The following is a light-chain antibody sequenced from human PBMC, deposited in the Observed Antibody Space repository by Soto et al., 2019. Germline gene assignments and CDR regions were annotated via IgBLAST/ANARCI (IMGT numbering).Light chain of an antibody. J-gene: IGKJ1*01. CDR2: KAS. Sequence: DIQMTQSPSTLSASVGDRVTITCRASQSISSWLAWYQQKPGKAPKLLIYKASSLESGVPSRFSGSGSGTEFTLTISSLQPDDFATYYCQQHKSYSPEWMFGQGTKVEIK. V-gene: IGKV1-5*03. CDR3: QQHKSYSPEWM. CDR1: QSISSW.